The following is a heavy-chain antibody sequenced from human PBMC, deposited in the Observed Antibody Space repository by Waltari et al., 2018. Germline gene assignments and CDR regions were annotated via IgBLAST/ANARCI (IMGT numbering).Heavy chain of an antibody. CDR3: AKDSLFLSGSYFRH. CDR1: GFAFSSNA. J-gene: IGHJ1*01. V-gene: IGHV3-23*03. Sequence: VQLVESGGGFVQPGGSLRLSCAASGFAFSSNAMSWVRLAPGKGLGWVSVIYAGGNTYYADSVKCRFNISRDNSKNTVYLQMNGLRGEDTGLYYCAKDSLFLSGSYFRHWGLGTLVTVSS. CDR2: IYAGGNT. D-gene: IGHD1-26*01.